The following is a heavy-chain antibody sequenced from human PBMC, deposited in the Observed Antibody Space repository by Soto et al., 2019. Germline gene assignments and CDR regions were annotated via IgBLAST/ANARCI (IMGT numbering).Heavy chain of an antibody. CDR3: ASGYSGYDYRVDY. CDR2: IYQSGAT. J-gene: IGHJ4*02. CDR1: GGSISSTNW. D-gene: IGHD5-12*01. Sequence: QVQLQESGPGLVKPLGTLSLTCDVSGGSISSTNWWAWVRQASGKGLEWIGEIYQSGATKYNPSLESRITSSVDKSQNQFSLKLTSVTAADTAFYYCASGYSGYDYRVDYWGQGTLVTVSS. V-gene: IGHV4-4*02.